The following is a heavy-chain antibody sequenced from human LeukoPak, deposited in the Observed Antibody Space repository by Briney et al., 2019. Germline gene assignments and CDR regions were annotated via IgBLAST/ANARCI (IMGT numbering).Heavy chain of an antibody. D-gene: IGHD1-7*01. CDR3: ARDGGGGTTIYYYYMDV. CDR2: INPNSGGT. V-gene: IGHV1-2*02. J-gene: IGHJ6*03. Sequence: ASVKVSCKASGYTFTGYYMHWVRQAPGQGLEWMGWINPNSGGTNYAQKFQGRVTMTRDTSISTAYMELSRLRSDDTAVYYCARDGGGGTTIYYYYMDVWGKGTTVTVSS. CDR1: GYTFTGYY.